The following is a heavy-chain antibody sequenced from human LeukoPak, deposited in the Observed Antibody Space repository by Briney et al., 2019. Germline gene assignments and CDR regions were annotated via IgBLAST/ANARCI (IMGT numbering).Heavy chain of an antibody. D-gene: IGHD3-16*02. J-gene: IGHJ4*02. CDR1: GYTFTSYA. V-gene: IGHV7-4-1*02. CDR3: ARDSHPYVWGSYRPLGY. Sequence: ASVKVSCKASGYTFTSYAMNWVRQAPGQGLEWMGWINTNTGNPTYAQGFTGRFVFSLDTSVSTAYLQISSLKAEDTAVYYCARDSHPYVWGSYRPLGYWGQGTLVTVSS. CDR2: INTNTGNP.